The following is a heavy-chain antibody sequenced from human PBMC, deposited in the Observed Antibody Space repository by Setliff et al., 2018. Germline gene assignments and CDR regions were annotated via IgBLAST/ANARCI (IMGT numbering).Heavy chain of an antibody. J-gene: IGHJ4*02. D-gene: IGHD3-22*01. CDR2: INNYNTNT. V-gene: IGHV1-18*01. CDR1: GYTFTNYG. Sequence: ASVKVSCKTSGYTFTNYGITWVRQAPGQGLEWMGWINNYNTNTKYAQKLQGRVTMTTDTSTSTAYMELRSLRSDDTAVYYCARINFYVSSGYYYAPDYWGQGTLVTVSS. CDR3: ARINFYVSSGYYYAPDY.